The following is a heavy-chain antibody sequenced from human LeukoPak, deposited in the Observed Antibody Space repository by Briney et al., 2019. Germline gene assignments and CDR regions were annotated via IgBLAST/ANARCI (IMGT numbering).Heavy chain of an antibody. D-gene: IGHD1-26*01. J-gene: IGHJ4*02. CDR3: ARSGSYYDFPFDY. V-gene: IGHV5-51*01. Sequence: RGESLKIPCKGSGYSFTSYWIGWVRQMPGKGLEWMGIIYPGDSDTRYSPSFQGQVTISADKSISTAYLQWSSLKASDTAMYYCARSGSYYDFPFDYWGQGTLVTVSS. CDR2: IYPGDSDT. CDR1: GYSFTSYW.